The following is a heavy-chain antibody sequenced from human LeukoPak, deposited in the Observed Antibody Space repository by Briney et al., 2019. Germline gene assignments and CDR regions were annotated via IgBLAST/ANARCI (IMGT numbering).Heavy chain of an antibody. CDR2: ISPYNGNT. CDR3: ARDIWFGDFDY. J-gene: IGHJ4*02. CDR1: GYTSTSYG. D-gene: IGHD3-10*01. Sequence: ASVKVSCKASGYTSTSYGISWVRQAPGQGLEWMGWISPYNGNTNYAQKFQGRVTMTTDTSTSTAYMDLRSLRSDDTAVYYCARDIWFGDFDYWGQGTLVTVSS. V-gene: IGHV1-18*01.